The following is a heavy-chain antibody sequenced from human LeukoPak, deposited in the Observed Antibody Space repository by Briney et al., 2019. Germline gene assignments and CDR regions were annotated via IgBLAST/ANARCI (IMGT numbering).Heavy chain of an antibody. CDR3: ARHVWLQPFDY. CDR2: IYYSGST. CDR1: GGSISTYY. J-gene: IGHJ4*02. V-gene: IGHV4-59*08. Sequence: SETLSLTCSVSGGSISTYYWSWIRQSPGKGLEWIGYIYYSGSTNYNPSLKSRVTISVDTSKNQFSLKLSSVTAADTAVYYCARHVWLQPFDYWGQGTLVTVSS. D-gene: IGHD3-9*01.